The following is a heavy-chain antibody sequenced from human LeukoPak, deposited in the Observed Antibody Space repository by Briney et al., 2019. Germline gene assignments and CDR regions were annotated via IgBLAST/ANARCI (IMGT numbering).Heavy chain of an antibody. CDR3: ARVAVDYGPPTSRFDY. Sequence: GESLKISCKSSGYRFTSHWIGWVRQMPRKGLEWMGMIYPSDSDTRYRPAFQGQVTISADKSINTAYLQWSSLKASDTAIYYCARVAVDYGPPTSRFDYWGQGALVTVSS. J-gene: IGHJ4*02. CDR1: GYRFTSHW. D-gene: IGHD4-17*01. CDR2: IYPSDSDT. V-gene: IGHV5-51*01.